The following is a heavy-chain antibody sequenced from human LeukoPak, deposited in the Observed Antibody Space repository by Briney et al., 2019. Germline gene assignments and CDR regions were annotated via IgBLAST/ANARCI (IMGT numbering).Heavy chain of an antibody. CDR2: ISDDGRHN. CDR3: ARVYLERLTAGYFDH. D-gene: IGHD2-8*01. J-gene: IGHJ4*02. V-gene: IGHV3-30*04. CDR1: GFTFSTYA. Sequence: GGSLRLSCAASGFTFSTYAMNWVRQAPGKGLEWVAVISDDGRHNYYADPVKGRFTISRDNSKSTLYPQMNSLRDDDSAAYFCARVYLERLTAGYFDHWGQGTQVTVSP.